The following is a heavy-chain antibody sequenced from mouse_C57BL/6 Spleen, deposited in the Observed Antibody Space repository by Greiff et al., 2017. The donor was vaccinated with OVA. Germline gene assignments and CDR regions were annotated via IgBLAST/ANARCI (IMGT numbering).Heavy chain of an antibody. J-gene: IGHJ3*01. CDR2: ISYDGSN. CDR3: ARGGDYDGFAY. CDR1: GYSITSGYY. Sequence: EVKLVESGPGLVKPSQSLSLTCSVTGYSITSGYYWKWIRQFPGNKLEWMGYISYDGSNNYNPSLKNRISITRDTSKNQFFLKLNSVTTEDTATYYCARGGDYDGFAYWGQGTLVTVSA. V-gene: IGHV3-6*01. D-gene: IGHD2-4*01.